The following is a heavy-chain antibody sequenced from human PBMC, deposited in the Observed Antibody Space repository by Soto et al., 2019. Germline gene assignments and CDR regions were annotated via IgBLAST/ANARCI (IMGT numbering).Heavy chain of an antibody. V-gene: IGHV3-15*01. CDR2: IKSKTDGGTT. J-gene: IGHJ6*02. CDR3: TTNSYYAKHMGV. D-gene: IGHD3-3*01. CDR1: VFTFINAW. Sequence: GGSLRLSCASSVFTFINAWMSWVRQAPGKGLEWVGRIKSKTDGGTTDYAAPVKGRFTISRDDSKNTLYLQMNSLKTEDTAVYYCTTNSYYAKHMGVWGQGTTFTVSS.